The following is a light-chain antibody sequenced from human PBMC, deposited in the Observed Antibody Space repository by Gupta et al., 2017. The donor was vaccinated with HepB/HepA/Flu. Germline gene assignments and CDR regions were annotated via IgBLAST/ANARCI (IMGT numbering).Light chain of an antibody. Sequence: EIELTQSPGTLSLSPGEGATLSCRASQIVNGNHLAWYQQKPGQAPRLLIYGTSHRAAGIPDRFSGRGSGTDFPLTIRILEPEDFAVYYCQQYFNSFPTAFGQRTKVEVK. V-gene: IGKV3-20*01. J-gene: IGKJ1*01. CDR1: QIVNGNH. CDR3: QQYFNSFPTA. CDR2: GTS.